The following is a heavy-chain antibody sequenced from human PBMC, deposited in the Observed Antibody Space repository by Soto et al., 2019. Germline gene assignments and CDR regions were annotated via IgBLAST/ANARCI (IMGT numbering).Heavy chain of an antibody. V-gene: IGHV4-30-4*01. Sequence: PSETLSLTCTVSGGSISSGDYYWSWIRQPPGKGLEWIGYIYYSGSTYYNPSLKSRVTISVDTSKNQFSLKLSSVTAADTAVYYCDRGASGYSFDYWGQGTLVTVYS. CDR1: GGSISSGDYY. CDR2: IYYSGST. CDR3: DRGASGYSFDY. D-gene: IGHD3-22*01. J-gene: IGHJ4*02.